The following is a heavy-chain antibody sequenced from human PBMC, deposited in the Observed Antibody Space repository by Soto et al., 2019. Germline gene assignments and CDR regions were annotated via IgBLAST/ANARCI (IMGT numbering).Heavy chain of an antibody. Sequence: GGSLRLSCAASGFTFSSCSMNWVRQAPGKGLEWVSSISSSSSTIYYADSVKGRFTISRDNAKNSLYLQMNSLRDEDTAVYYCASKAVDYFGGMDVWGQGTTVTVSS. J-gene: IGHJ6*02. D-gene: IGHD3-9*01. CDR3: ASKAVDYFGGMDV. CDR2: ISSSSSTI. CDR1: GFTFSSCS. V-gene: IGHV3-48*02.